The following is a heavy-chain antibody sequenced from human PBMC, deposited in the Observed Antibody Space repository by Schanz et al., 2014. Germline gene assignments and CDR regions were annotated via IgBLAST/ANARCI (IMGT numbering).Heavy chain of an antibody. CDR2: ISGSSIHK. V-gene: IGHV3-11*05. CDR3: AYYDVLTGFDY. J-gene: IGHJ4*02. CDR1: GFTFSDYY. D-gene: IGHD3-9*01. Sequence: QVYLVESGGDLVKPGGSLRLSCAASGFTFSDYYMAWIRQAPGKGLEWVSHISGSSIHKNYADSVKGRFSISRDNGETSVYLQINSLRVEDTAVYYCAYYDVLTGFDYWGQGTLVTVSS.